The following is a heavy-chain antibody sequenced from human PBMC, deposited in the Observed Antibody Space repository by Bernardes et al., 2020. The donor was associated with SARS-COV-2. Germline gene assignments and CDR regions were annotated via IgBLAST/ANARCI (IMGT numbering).Heavy chain of an antibody. J-gene: IGHJ3*02. CDR1: GFTFADYA. CDR2: ISWHSGSI. V-gene: IGHV3-9*01. CDR3: AKDIGASGRDAFDI. D-gene: IGHD3-10*01. Sequence: GGSLRLSCAASGFTFADYAMHWVRQAPGKGLEWVSGISWHSGSIGYADSVKGRFTISRDNAKNSLYLQMNSLRAEDTALYYCAKDIGASGRDAFDIWGQGTMVTVSS.